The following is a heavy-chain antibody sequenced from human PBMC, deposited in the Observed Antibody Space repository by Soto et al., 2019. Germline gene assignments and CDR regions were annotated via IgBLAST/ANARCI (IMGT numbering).Heavy chain of an antibody. CDR1: RGCFSGYY. D-gene: IGHD5-18*01. Sequence: PXESMSLTCAVYRGCFSGYYWSWLRQPPGKGLEWIGEINRSGSTNYNPSLKSRVTISVDTSKNQFSLKLSSVTAADTAVYYFARSGYSYPYYFDYWGQGTLVRSPQ. CDR2: INRSGST. V-gene: IGHV4-34*01. J-gene: IGHJ4*02. CDR3: ARSGYSYPYYFDY.